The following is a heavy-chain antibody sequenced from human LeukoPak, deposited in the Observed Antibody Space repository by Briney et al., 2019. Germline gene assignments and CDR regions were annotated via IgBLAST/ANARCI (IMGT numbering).Heavy chain of an antibody. V-gene: IGHV4-4*07. Sequence: SETLSLTCTVSGASMSNSFWSWIRQPAGKGLEWIGRIYSSGTTNYNPSLKSRVTLSVDTSNNQFSLKLTSVTAADTALYSCARAPAGCGGTRPFDYWGQGTLVTVSS. CDR1: GASMSNSF. CDR2: IYSSGTT. CDR3: ARAPAGCGGTRPFDY. J-gene: IGHJ4*02. D-gene: IGHD2-15*01.